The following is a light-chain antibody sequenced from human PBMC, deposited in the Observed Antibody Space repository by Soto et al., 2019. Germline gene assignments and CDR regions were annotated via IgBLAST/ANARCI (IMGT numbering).Light chain of an antibody. CDR2: EVV. Sequence: QSVLTQPPSASGSPGQSVTISCSGTKNDIGVYDFVSWYQHHPGKAPRLIIYEVVQRPSGVSNRFSGSKSGNTASLTISGLQAEDEAEYYCCSYAGSRTHVLFGGGTKLTVL. J-gene: IGLJ2*01. CDR1: KNDIGVYDF. CDR3: CSYAGSRTHVL. V-gene: IGLV2-23*02.